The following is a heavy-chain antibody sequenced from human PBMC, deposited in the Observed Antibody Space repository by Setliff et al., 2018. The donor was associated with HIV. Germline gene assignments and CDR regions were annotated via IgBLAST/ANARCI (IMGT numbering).Heavy chain of an antibody. CDR2: IYTSGNT. CDR1: GGSFSSATYS. Sequence: SETLSLTCTVSGGSFSSATYSWIWIRQPAGKGLEYIGLIYTSGNTRYNPSLKSRLSISVDTSKNQISLKLSSVTAADTTVYYCARLVEVRGAANDYFDCWGQGTLVTVSS. CDR3: ARLVEVRGAANDYFDC. J-gene: IGHJ4*02. D-gene: IGHD3-10*01. V-gene: IGHV4-61*02.